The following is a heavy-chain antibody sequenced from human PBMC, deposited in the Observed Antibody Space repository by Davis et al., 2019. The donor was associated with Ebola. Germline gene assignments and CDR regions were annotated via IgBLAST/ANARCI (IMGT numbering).Heavy chain of an antibody. CDR3: ARASSGSYYLDN. Sequence: PGGSLRLSCAASGFTFRSYWKHWVRQVPGKGLEWVSRVHGDGTSIRDPDSVKGRFTISRDNAKNMLFLEMNSLRVEDTALYYCARASSGSYYLDNWGQGALVTVSS. CDR1: GFTFRSYW. J-gene: IGHJ4*02. D-gene: IGHD1-26*01. CDR2: VHGDGTSI. V-gene: IGHV3-74*01.